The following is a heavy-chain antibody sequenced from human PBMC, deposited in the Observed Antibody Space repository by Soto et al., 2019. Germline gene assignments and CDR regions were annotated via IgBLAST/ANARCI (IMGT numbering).Heavy chain of an antibody. Sequence: PSETLSLTCAVSGGSISSSKWWTWVRQPPVKGLEWIGEIYPSGSTNYNPSLKSRVTISLDKSNNHISLRLSSVTAADTAVYYCARVPEDSSGYFDSWGQGTLVTVSS. D-gene: IGHD3-22*01. J-gene: IGHJ4*02. CDR1: GGSISSSKW. CDR3: ARVPEDSSGYFDS. CDR2: IYPSGST. V-gene: IGHV4-4*02.